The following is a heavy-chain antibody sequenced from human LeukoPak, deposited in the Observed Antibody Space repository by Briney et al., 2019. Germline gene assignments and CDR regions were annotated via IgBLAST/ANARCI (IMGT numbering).Heavy chain of an antibody. D-gene: IGHD4-17*01. CDR3: ARPQHGDLYAFDI. CDR1: GFTFSSYS. J-gene: IGHJ3*02. CDR2: VNGDGSST. V-gene: IGHV3-74*01. Sequence: PGGSLRLSCAASGFTFSSYSMNWVRQAPGKGLVWVSRVNGDGSSTTYADSVKGRFTISRDNAKNTLYLQMNSLRAEDTAVYYCARPQHGDLYAFDIWGQGTMVTVSS.